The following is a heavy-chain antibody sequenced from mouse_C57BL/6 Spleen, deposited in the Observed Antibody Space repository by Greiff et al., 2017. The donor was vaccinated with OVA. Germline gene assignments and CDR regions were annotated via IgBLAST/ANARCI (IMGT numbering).Heavy chain of an antibody. J-gene: IGHJ3*01. CDR2: IHPNSGST. V-gene: IGHV1-64*01. D-gene: IGHD4-1*01. CDR3: ARPGPAWFAY. Sequence: QVHVKQPGAELVKPGASVKLSCKASGYTFTSYWMHWVKQRPGQGLEWIGMIHPNSGSTNYNEKFKSKATLTVDKSSSTAYMQLSSLTSEDSAVYYCARPGPAWFAYWGQGTLVTVSA. CDR1: GYTFTSYW.